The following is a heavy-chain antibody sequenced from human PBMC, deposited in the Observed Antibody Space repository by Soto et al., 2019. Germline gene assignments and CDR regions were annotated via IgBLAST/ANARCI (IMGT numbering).Heavy chain of an antibody. CDR2: VSDGGYNK. V-gene: IGHV3-30-3*01. D-gene: IGHD6-19*01. CDR1: GSTFSQYA. Sequence: PGGSLRLSCEGSGSTFSQYALHWVRQAPGKGLAWVAVVSDGGYNKYYADSVKGRFTVSRDDSKQTLYLQMNDLRPEDTALYFCARESVAGFDWGQGTRVTVYS. CDR3: ARESVAGFD. J-gene: IGHJ4*02.